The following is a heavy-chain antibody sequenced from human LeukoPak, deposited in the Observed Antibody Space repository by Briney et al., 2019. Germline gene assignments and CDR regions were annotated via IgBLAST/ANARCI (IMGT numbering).Heavy chain of an antibody. CDR1: GFTFSDYY. J-gene: IGHJ4*02. D-gene: IGHD5-18*01. Sequence: GGSLRLSCAASGFTFSDYYMSWIRQAPGKGLEWVSYITSGSSYTNYADSVKGRFTVSRDNAKNSLYLQMNSLRAEDTAVYYCARDPIQLWLFDYWGQGTLVTVSS. CDR2: ITSGSSYT. CDR3: ARDPIQLWLFDY. V-gene: IGHV3-11*05.